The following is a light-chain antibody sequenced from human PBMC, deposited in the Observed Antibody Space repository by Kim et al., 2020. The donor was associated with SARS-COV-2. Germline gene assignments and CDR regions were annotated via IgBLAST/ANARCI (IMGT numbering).Light chain of an antibody. CDR1: SSDIGMWPL. Sequence: QSALTQPASVSGSPGQSITISCTGTSSDIGMWPLVSWYQHHPGKAPKLIIFEVDKRPSGVSNCLSGSESGNTASLTISGLQTEDEADYYCCSYAGSSSLIFGGGTQLTVL. V-gene: IGLV2-23*02. CDR2: EVD. J-gene: IGLJ2*01. CDR3: CSYAGSSSLI.